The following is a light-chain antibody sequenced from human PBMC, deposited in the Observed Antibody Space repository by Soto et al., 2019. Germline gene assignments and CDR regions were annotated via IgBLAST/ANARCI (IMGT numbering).Light chain of an antibody. CDR3: CSYAGSYTYV. CDR2: DVS. V-gene: IGLV2-11*01. CDR1: SSDVGGYNY. J-gene: IGLJ1*01. Sequence: QSALTQPRSVSGSPGQSVTISCTGTSSDVGGYNYVSWHQPHPGKAPKLVIYDVSKWPSGVPDRFSGSKSGNTASLTISGLQAEDEADYYCCSYAGSYTYVFGTGTKLTVL.